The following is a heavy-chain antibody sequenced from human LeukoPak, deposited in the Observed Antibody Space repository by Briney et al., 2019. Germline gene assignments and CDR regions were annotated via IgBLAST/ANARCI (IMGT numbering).Heavy chain of an antibody. V-gene: IGHV1-3*01. CDR2: INAGNGNT. CDR1: GYTFTSYA. CDR3: ARAGYCSSTSCYAGWSDP. Sequence: ASVKVSCKASGYTFTSYAMHWVRQAPGQRLEWMGWINAGNGNTKYSQKFQGRVTITRDTSASTAYMELSSLRSEDTAVYYCARAGYCSSTSCYAGWSDPWGQGTLVTVSS. J-gene: IGHJ5*02. D-gene: IGHD2-2*01.